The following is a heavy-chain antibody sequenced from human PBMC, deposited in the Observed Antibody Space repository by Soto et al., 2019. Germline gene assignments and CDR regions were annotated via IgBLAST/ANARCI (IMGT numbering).Heavy chain of an antibody. CDR1: GGTFSSYA. D-gene: IGHD3-22*01. Sequence: SVKVSCKASGGTFSSYAISWVRQAPGQGLEWMGGIIPIFGTANYAQKFQGRVTITADESTSTAYMELSSLRSEDTAVYYCARDNNYYDSSGLQYNWFDPSGQGTLVTVSA. V-gene: IGHV1-69*13. CDR3: ARDNNYYDSSGLQYNWFDP. CDR2: IIPIFGTA. J-gene: IGHJ5*02.